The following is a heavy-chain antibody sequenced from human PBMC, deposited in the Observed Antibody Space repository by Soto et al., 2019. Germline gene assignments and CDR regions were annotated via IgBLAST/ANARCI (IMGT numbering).Heavy chain of an antibody. D-gene: IGHD3-10*01. Sequence: SETLSLTCTVSGGSISSGGYYWSWIRQHPGKGLEWIGYIYYSGSTYYNPSLKSRVTISVDTSKNQFSLKLSSVTAADTAVYYCARTLRDPLYYHYGMDVCGEGTTVTVSS. CDR3: ARTLRDPLYYHYGMDV. CDR2: IYYSGST. CDR1: GGSISSGGYY. J-gene: IGHJ6*04. V-gene: IGHV4-31*03.